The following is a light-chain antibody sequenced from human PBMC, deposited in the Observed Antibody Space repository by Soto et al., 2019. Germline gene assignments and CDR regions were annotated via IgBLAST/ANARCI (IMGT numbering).Light chain of an antibody. CDR1: QSVSSN. V-gene: IGKV3-15*01. Sequence: EIVMTQSPATLSVSPGERATLSCRASQSVSSNLAWYQQNPGQAPRLLIYGASTRATGIPARFSGSGSGTEFTLTISSLHSEDFAVYYCQQYNNWPPYTFGQGTKLEIK. CDR3: QQYNNWPPYT. CDR2: GAS. J-gene: IGKJ2*01.